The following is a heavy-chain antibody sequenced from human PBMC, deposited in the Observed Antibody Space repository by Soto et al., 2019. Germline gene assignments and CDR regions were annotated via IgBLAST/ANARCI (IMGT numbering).Heavy chain of an antibody. CDR3: AKDRLDY. J-gene: IGHJ4*02. Sequence: QVQLVESGGGVVQPGRSLRLSCAASGFTFSSYGMHWVRQAPGKGLEWVAVISYDGSNKYYADSVKGRFTISRDNSTNTLYLQMNSLRAEDTAVYYCAKDRLDYWGQGTLVTVSS. CDR2: ISYDGSNK. V-gene: IGHV3-30*18. CDR1: GFTFSSYG.